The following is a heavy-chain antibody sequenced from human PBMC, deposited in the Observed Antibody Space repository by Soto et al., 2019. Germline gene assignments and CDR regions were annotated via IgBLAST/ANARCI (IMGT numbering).Heavy chain of an antibody. J-gene: IGHJ6*02. Sequence: SETLSLTCAVYGGSFSGYYWSWIRQPPGKGLEWIGEINHSGSTNYNPSLKSRVTISVDTSKNQFPLKLSSVTAADTAVYYCARGLGTRGYSYGYYYYYGMDVWGQGTTVTVSS. V-gene: IGHV4-34*01. CDR3: ARGLGTRGYSYGYYYYYGMDV. D-gene: IGHD5-18*01. CDR2: INHSGST. CDR1: GGSFSGYY.